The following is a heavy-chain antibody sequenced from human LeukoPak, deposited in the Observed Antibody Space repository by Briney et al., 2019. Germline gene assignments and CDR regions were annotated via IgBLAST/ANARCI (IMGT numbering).Heavy chain of an antibody. J-gene: IGHJ4*02. CDR2: IYYSGST. V-gene: IGHV4-30-4*01. D-gene: IGHD6-6*01. CDR3: ASETYSSSSYYFDY. CDR1: GGSISSGDYY. Sequence: SETLSLTCTVSGGSISSGDYYWSWIRQPPGKGLEWIGYIYYSGSTYYNPSLKSRVTISVDTSKNQFSLKLSSVTAADTAVYYCASETYSSSSYYFDYWGQGTLVTVSS.